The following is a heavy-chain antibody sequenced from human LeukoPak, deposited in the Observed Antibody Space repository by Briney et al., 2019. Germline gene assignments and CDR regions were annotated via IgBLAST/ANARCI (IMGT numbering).Heavy chain of an antibody. CDR3: ARAFGLTDY. CDR1: GFIFSSVE. V-gene: IGHV3-48*03. J-gene: IGHJ4*02. Sequence: PGGSLRLSCAASGFIFSSVEMNWVRQAPGKGLEWVSYISSSVSTTYYADSVEGRFTISRDNAKNSLYLQMNSLRDEDTAVYYCARAFGLTDYWGQGTLVTVSS. CDR2: ISSSVSTT. D-gene: IGHD3/OR15-3a*01.